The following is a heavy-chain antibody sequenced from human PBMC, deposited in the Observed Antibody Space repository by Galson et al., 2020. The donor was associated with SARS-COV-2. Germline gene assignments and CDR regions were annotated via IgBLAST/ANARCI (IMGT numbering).Heavy chain of an antibody. V-gene: IGHV4-30-4*01. D-gene: IGHD6-19*01. CDR1: GGSISSVDYS. CDR3: AREFTGWTTGGLYYFDY. J-gene: IGHJ4*02. Sequence: SETLSLTCTVSGGSISSVDYSWSWLRQPPGKGLEWIGYIYYSGSTNYNPSLKSRVTISADTSKSQFSLKLRSVTAADTAVYYCAREFTGWTTGGLYYFDYWGQGTLVTVSS. CDR2: IYYSGST.